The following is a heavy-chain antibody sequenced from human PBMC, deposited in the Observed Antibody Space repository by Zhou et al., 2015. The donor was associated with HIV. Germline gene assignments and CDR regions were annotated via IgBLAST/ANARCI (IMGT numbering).Heavy chain of an antibody. CDR2: ITPMFETQ. Sequence: LVQSGTEVRKPGSSVKVSCKANGGTFSGSDISWVRQAPGQGLEWMGTITPMFETQTYAERFRARLTITVDKSTSAAYMELSSLTSEDAAIYYCARGHSRYYGSGSFPDYWGQGTLVTVSS. CDR1: GGTFSGSD. D-gene: IGHD3-10*01. CDR3: ARGHSRYYGSGSFPDY. V-gene: IGHV1-69*06. J-gene: IGHJ4*02.